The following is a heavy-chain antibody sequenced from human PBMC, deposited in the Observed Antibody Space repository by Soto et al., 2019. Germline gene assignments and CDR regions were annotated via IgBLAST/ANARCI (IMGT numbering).Heavy chain of an antibody. V-gene: IGHV1-8*01. J-gene: IGHJ3*02. CDR2: MNPHSGNT. CDR1: GYTFTSYD. CDR3: ARGNGDYVSGAFDT. D-gene: IGHD4-17*01. Sequence: QVQLVQSGAEVKKPGASVKVSCKASGYTFTSYDINWVRQATGQGLEWMGWMNPHSGNTGHAQRFQGRVTMTRNTSISTAYMELISLRSEDTAVYYCARGNGDYVSGAFDTWGQGTMVTVSS.